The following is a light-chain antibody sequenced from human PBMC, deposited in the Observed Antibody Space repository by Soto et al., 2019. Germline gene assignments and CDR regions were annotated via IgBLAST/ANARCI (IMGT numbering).Light chain of an antibody. CDR2: TNN. CDR3: AAWDGSRDGVV. Sequence: QSVLTQPPSASGTPGQRVTISCSGSGSNIGSQSVNWYQQLPGTAPKLLIHTNNHRPSGVPDRFSGSKSGTSASLAISGLQSEDEADYYCAAWDGSRDGVVFGGGTQLTVL. CDR1: GSNIGSQS. J-gene: IGLJ2*01. V-gene: IGLV1-44*01.